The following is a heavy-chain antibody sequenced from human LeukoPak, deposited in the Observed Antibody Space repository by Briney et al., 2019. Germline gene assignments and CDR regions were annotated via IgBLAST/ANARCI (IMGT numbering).Heavy chain of an antibody. CDR3: AREIYYDSSGYTPRDY. CDR1: GFTFSSYG. D-gene: IGHD3-22*01. V-gene: IGHV3-30*03. J-gene: IGHJ4*02. CDR2: ISYDGSNK. Sequence: GGSLRLSCAASGFTFSSYGMHWVRQAPGKGLEWVAVISYDGSNKYYADSVKGRFTISRDNSKNTLYLQMNSLRAEDTAVYYCAREIYYDSSGYTPRDYWGQGTLVTVSS.